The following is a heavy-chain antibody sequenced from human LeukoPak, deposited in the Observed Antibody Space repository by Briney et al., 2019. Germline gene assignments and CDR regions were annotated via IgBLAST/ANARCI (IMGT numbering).Heavy chain of an antibody. CDR1: GDSISSSPYY. V-gene: IGHV4-39*07. Sequence: PSETLSLTCTVSGDSISSSPYYWGWIRQPPGRGLESIGNIYNSGGTYYNPSLKSRVTILVDTSKNQFSLKLNSVTAADTAVYYCAKSGLSSSPRAYFDYWGQGTLVTVSS. J-gene: IGHJ4*02. D-gene: IGHD6-6*01. CDR3: AKSGLSSSPRAYFDY. CDR2: IYNSGGT.